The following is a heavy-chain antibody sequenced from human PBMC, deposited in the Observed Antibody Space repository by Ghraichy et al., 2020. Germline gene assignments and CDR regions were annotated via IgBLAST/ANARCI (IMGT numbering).Heavy chain of an antibody. J-gene: IGHJ4*02. CDR2: INPNSGGT. CDR1: GYTFTGYY. Sequence: ASVKVSCKASGYTFTGYYMHWVRQAPGQGLEWMGWINPNSGGTNYAQKFQGRVTMTRDTSISTAYMELSRLRSDDTAVYYCARDRWHSDYGGKLVDYWGQGTLVTVSS. D-gene: IGHD4-23*01. CDR3: ARDRWHSDYGGKLVDY. V-gene: IGHV1-2*02.